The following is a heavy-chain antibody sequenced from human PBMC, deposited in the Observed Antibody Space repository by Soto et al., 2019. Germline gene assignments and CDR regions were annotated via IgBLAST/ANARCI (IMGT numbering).Heavy chain of an antibody. CDR1: GYTLTELF. J-gene: IGHJ6*02. CDR2: FDPRDGEA. V-gene: IGHV1-24*01. D-gene: IGHD2-15*01. CDR3: ATVLPGSSVDYSPYYYYGMDL. Sequence: ASVKVSCKVSGYTLTELFIHWLRQAPGKGLEWMGGFDPRDGEAIYAQQFQGRVTVTEDTSTDTAYMELSSLRSADTAVYYCATVLPGSSVDYSPYYYYGMDLWGQGTTVTVSS.